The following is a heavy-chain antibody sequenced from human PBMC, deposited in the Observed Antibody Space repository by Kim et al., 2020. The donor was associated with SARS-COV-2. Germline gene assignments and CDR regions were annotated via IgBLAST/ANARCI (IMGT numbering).Heavy chain of an antibody. J-gene: IGHJ3*01. Sequence: GGSLRLSCGASGFIFSEAWMTWVRQAPGKGLEWVGRLKSRSGGGIADYSGPVKGRFTVSRDDSKNTFFLQMSGLKIEDTAVYYCTTNQLLGFTNDAFDF. CDR2: LKSRSGGGIA. CDR3: TTNQLLGFTNDAFDF. D-gene: IGHD2-2*01. V-gene: IGHV3-15*01. CDR1: GFIFSEAW.